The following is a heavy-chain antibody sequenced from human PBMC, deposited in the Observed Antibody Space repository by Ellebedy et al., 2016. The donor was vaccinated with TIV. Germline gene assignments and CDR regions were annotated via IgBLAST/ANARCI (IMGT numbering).Heavy chain of an antibody. J-gene: IGHJ4*02. V-gene: IGHV1-2*02. D-gene: IGHD1-1*01. Sequence: ASVKVSCKTSGYAFTAYHIHWVRQAPGQGLEWMGWIYPPTGGTIYAQKFQGRVTMTSDTSSRTGYLELNSLTSDDTAVYFCATLPYISRSSAFWGQGTLVTVSS. CDR2: IYPPTGGT. CDR1: GYAFTAYH. CDR3: ATLPYISRSSAF.